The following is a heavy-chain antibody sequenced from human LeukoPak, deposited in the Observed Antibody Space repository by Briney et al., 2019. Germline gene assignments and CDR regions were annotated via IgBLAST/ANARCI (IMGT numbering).Heavy chain of an antibody. CDR1: GXTFSAYA. CDR3: AKEDGRGPYFDY. V-gene: IGHV3-23*01. CDR2: IGSDNKP. Sequence: PGGSLRLSCEASGXTFSAYAMTWVRQAPGKGLEWVSSIGSDNKPHYSESVKGRFAISRDNSKSTLYLQMNSLRAEDTAVYYCAKEDGRGPYFDYWGQGTLVTVSS. J-gene: IGHJ4*02. D-gene: IGHD5-24*01.